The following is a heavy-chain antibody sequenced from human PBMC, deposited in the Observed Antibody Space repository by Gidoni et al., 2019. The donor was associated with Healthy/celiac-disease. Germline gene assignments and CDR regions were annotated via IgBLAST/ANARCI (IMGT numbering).Heavy chain of an antibody. J-gene: IGHJ5*02. CDR1: GGAISSSSYY. CDR3: ARTPGDRVWFGELCWFDP. CDR2: IYCSGST. Sequence: QLQLQESGPGLGKPSETLSLTCTVSGGAISSSSYYWGWIRQPPGKGLEWIGSIYCSGSTYYNPSLKSRVTISVDTSKNQFSLKLSSVTAADTAVYYCARTPGDRVWFGELCWFDPWGQGTLVTVSS. V-gene: IGHV4-39*01. D-gene: IGHD3-10*01.